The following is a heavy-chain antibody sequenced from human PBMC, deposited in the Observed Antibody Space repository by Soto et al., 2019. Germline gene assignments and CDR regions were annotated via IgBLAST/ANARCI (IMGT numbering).Heavy chain of an antibody. D-gene: IGHD1-1*01. V-gene: IGHV1-18*01. CDR2: ISAHNGNT. CDR3: ARGRYGDY. CDR1: GYGFTTYG. Sequence: QVHLVPSGAEVKKPGASVKVSCKGSGYGFTTYGITWVRQAPGQGLEWMAWISAHNGNTNYAQKVQGRVTVTRDTSTSTAYMELRSLRYDVTAVYYCARGRYGDYWGQGALVTVSS. J-gene: IGHJ4*02.